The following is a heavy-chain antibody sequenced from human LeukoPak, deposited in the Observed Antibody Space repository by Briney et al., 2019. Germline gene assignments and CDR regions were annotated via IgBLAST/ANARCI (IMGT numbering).Heavy chain of an antibody. D-gene: IGHD2-2*01. J-gene: IGHJ4*02. Sequence: SETLSLTCGVPGYSISSGYYWGWIRQPPGKGLEWIGSIYHSGSTYYNPSLKSRVTISVDTSKNQFSMKLSSVTAADTAVYYCARFVSGVVVVPAAAGYYYFDYWGQGTLVTVSS. CDR1: GYSISSGYY. CDR2: IYHSGST. V-gene: IGHV4-38-2*01. CDR3: ARFVSGVVVVPAAAGYYYFDY.